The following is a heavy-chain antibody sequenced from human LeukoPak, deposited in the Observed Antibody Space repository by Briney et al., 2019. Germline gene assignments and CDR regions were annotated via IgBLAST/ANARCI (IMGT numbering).Heavy chain of an antibody. CDR3: ASSTVKYYYYYMDV. D-gene: IGHD4-17*01. V-gene: IGHV3-23*01. Sequence: PGGSLRLSCAASGFTFSSYGMSWVRQAPGKGLEWVSAISGSGGSTYYADPVKGRFTISRDNSKNTLYLQMNSLRAEDTAVYYCASSTVKYYYYYMDVWGKGTTVTISS. J-gene: IGHJ6*03. CDR2: ISGSGGST. CDR1: GFTFSSYG.